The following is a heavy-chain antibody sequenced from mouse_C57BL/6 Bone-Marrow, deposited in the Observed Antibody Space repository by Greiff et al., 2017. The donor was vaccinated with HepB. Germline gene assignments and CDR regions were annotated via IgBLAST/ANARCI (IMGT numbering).Heavy chain of an antibody. CDR2: IDPETGGT. D-gene: IGHD1-1*01. J-gene: IGHJ4*01. CDR3: TRGDYGSSAWDY. V-gene: IGHV1-15*01. CDR1: GYTFTDYE. Sequence: VKLQESGAELVRPGASVTLSCKASGYTFTDYEMHWVKQTPVHGLEWIGAIDPETGGTAYNQKFKGKAILTADKSSSTAYMELRSLTSEDSAVYYCTRGDYGSSAWDYWGQGTSVTVSS.